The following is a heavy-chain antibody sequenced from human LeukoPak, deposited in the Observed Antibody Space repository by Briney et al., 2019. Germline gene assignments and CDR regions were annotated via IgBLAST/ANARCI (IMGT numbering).Heavy chain of an antibody. CDR2: INHSGST. D-gene: IGHD5-18*01. CDR3: ARAEIQLWLRGFDY. V-gene: IGHV4-34*01. Sequence: SETLSLTCAVYGGSFSGYYWSWIRQPPGKGLEWIGEINHSGSTNYNPSLKSRVTISVDTSKNQFSLKLSSVTAADTAVYYCARAEIQLWLRGFDYWGQGTLVTVSS. CDR1: GGSFSGYY. J-gene: IGHJ4*02.